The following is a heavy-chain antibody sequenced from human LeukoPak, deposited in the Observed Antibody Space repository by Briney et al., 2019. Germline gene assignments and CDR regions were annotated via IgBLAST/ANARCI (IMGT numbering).Heavy chain of an antibody. D-gene: IGHD3-10*01. Sequence: PSETLSLTCAVYGGSFSDYYWSWIRQPPGKGLEWIGEINHSGSTNYNPSLKSRVTISVDTSKNQFSLKLNSVTAADTAVYYCARGKSLRFGGLLGLDVWGKGTTVTVSS. CDR1: GGSFSDYY. CDR3: ARGKSLRFGGLLGLDV. CDR2: INHSGST. J-gene: IGHJ6*04. V-gene: IGHV4-34*01.